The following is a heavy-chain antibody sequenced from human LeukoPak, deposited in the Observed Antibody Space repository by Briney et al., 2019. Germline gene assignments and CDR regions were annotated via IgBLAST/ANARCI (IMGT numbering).Heavy chain of an antibody. CDR2: IYYSGST. J-gene: IGHJ3*02. V-gene: IGHV4-39*01. D-gene: IGHD2-15*01. Sequence: SETLSLTCTVSRGSISSSNYYWGWVRRPPGKGLEWIGSIYYSGSTYYNPSLKSRVTISVDTSKNQFSLKLSSVTAADTAVFYCARLPNKYCSGGSCYFQDIWGQGTMVTVSS. CDR1: RGSISSSNYY. CDR3: ARLPNKYCSGGSCYFQDI.